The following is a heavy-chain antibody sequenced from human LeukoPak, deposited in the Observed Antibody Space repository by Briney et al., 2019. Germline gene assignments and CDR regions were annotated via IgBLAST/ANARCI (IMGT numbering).Heavy chain of an antibody. CDR3: AKIHQNRVVVGAKGAFDI. D-gene: IGHD2-15*01. Sequence: GGSLRLSCAASGFTFSSYSMNWVRQAPGKGLEWVSYISSASGSIYYADSVKGRFTISRDTSKDTVYLQMGSLRAEDTAIYYCAKIHQNRVVVGAKGAFDIWGQGTVVTVSS. J-gene: IGHJ3*02. V-gene: IGHV3-48*04. CDR1: GFTFSSYS. CDR2: ISSASGSI.